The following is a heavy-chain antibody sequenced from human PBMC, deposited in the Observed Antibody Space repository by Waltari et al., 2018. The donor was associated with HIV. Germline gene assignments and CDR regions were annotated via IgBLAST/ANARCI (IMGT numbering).Heavy chain of an antibody. V-gene: IGHV3-23*01. Sequence: EVQLLESGGGLVQPGGSLRLSCAASGFTFSSYAMSWVRQAPGKGLEWVSAISGSGGSTYYADSGKGRFTISRDNSNNTLYLQMNSLRAEDTAVYYCALQLRFLEWLSATTLGSYYGMDVWGQGTTVTVSS. CDR3: ALQLRFLEWLSATTLGSYYGMDV. J-gene: IGHJ6*02. CDR1: GFTFSSYA. D-gene: IGHD3-3*01. CDR2: ISGSGGST.